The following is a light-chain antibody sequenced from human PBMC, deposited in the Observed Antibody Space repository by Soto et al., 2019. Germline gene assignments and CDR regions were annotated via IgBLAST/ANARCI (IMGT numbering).Light chain of an antibody. CDR3: QKYNGDQWA. J-gene: IGKJ1*01. CDR2: AAS. V-gene: IGKV1-27*01. CDR1: QGISNY. Sequence: DIQMTQSPSSLSASVGDRVTIVCRASQGISNYLVWYQQKPGKVPKLLIYAASTLQSGVPSRFSGSGSGTDFTLTISSLQPDDFATYYCQKYNGDQWAFGQGTRVEIK.